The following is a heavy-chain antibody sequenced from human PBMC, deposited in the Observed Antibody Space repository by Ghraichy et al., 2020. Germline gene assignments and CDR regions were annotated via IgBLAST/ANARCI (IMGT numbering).Heavy chain of an antibody. CDR1: GFTFSNYW. D-gene: IGHD2-21*02. CDR2: IREDGSDQ. V-gene: IGHV3-7*04. Sequence: GGSLRLSCAASGFTFSNYWMTWVRQAPAKGLEWVANIREDGSDQYYVDSVKGRFTISRDNSRNLLYLQMNNLGAEDTAVYYCARDDNRGGDCGHWGRGTLVTVSS. CDR3: ARDDNRGGDCGH. J-gene: IGHJ4*02.